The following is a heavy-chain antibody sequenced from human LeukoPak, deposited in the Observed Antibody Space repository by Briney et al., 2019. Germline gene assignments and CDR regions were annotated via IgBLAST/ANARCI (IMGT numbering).Heavy chain of an antibody. D-gene: IGHD3-22*01. J-gene: IGHJ6*02. CDR2: IYHSGST. Sequence: SETLSLTCTVSGYPISSGYYWGWIRQPPGKGLEWIGSIYHSGSTYYNPSLKSRVTISVDTSKNQFSLKLSSVTAADTAVYYCARYDYDSSGYYYFSYYYYGMDVWGQGTTVTVSS. CDR1: GYPISSGYY. CDR3: ARYDYDSSGYYYFSYYYYGMDV. V-gene: IGHV4-38-2*02.